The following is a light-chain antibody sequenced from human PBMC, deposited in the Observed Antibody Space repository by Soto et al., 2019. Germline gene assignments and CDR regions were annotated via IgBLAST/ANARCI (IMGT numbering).Light chain of an antibody. J-gene: IGKJ1*01. Sequence: EVVLTQSPGTLSLSPWERATLSCRASQSVSSSYLAWYQQKPGQAPRLLIYGASSRATGIPDRFSGSGSGTEFTLTISSLLSEGFAVYYCQQYNNWPPWTFGQGTKVDIK. V-gene: IGKV3-20*01. CDR3: QQYNNWPPWT. CDR1: QSVSSSY. CDR2: GAS.